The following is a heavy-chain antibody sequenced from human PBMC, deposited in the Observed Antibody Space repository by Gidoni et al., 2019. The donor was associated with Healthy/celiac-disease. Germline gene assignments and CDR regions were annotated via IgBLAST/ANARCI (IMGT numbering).Heavy chain of an antibody. CDR1: GGSFSGYY. D-gene: IGHD3-10*01. Sequence: QVQLQQWGAGLLKPSETLSLTCAVYGGSFSGYYWSWIRQPPGKGLEWIVEINHSGSTNYNPSLKSRVTISVDTSKNQFSLKLSSVTAADTAVYYCARGRYYYGSGSYYKGPGYYYGMDVWGQGTTVTVSS. J-gene: IGHJ6*02. V-gene: IGHV4-34*01. CDR2: INHSGST. CDR3: ARGRYYYGSGSYYKGPGYYYGMDV.